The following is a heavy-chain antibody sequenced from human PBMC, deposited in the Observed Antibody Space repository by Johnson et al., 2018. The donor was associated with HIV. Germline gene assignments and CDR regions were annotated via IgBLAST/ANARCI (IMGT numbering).Heavy chain of an antibody. Sequence: VQLVESGGGWVKPGGSLSLSCAASGFTSSSYDMHWVRQATGKGLEWVSAIGTAGDTYYPGSMKGRFTVSRDNSKDTLYLQMNSLRAEDTALYYCAKDEAQTLASAGRDAFDFWGQGTAVTV. D-gene: IGHD6-13*01. J-gene: IGHJ3*01. CDR2: IGTAGDT. CDR3: AKDEAQTLASAGRDAFDF. CDR1: GFTSSSYD. V-gene: IGHV3-13*01.